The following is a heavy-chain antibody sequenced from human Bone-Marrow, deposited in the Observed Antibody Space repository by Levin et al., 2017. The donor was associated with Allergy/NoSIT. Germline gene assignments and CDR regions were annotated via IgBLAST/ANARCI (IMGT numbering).Heavy chain of an antibody. CDR2: IEGSGSAT. CDR3: AEMEQRLVQGTFER. J-gene: IGHJ1*01. V-gene: IGHV3-23*01. CDR1: GFTSAFFA. Sequence: PGGSLRLSCATSGFTSAFFAMSWVRQRPGKGLEWVSFIEGSGSATYYTDSVRGRFSISREASKNTLYLQMNNMSADDTALYYWAEMEQRLVQGTFERWGEGTLVTVSS. D-gene: IGHD3-9*01.